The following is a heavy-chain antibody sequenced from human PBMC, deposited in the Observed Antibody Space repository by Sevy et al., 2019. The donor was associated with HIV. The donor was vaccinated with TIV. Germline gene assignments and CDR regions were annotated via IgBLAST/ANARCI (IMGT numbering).Heavy chain of an antibody. CDR2: IKQDGGEK. CDR3: AKGGIAVAGTIGS. CDR1: GFTFSSYW. D-gene: IGHD6-19*01. V-gene: IGHV3-7*03. J-gene: IGHJ5*02. Sequence: GGSLRLSCAASGFTFSSYWMSWVRQAPGKGLECVANIKQDGGEKYYVDSVKGRFTISRDNAKNPLYLQMNSLRAEDTAVYYCAKGGIAVAGTIGSWGQGTLVTVSS.